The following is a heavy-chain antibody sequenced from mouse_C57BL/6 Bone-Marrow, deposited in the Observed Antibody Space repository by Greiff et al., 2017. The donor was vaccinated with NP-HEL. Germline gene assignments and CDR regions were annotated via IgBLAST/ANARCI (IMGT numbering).Heavy chain of an antibody. CDR1: GFNIKDYY. Sequence: EVHLVESGAELVKPGASVKLSCTASGFNIKDYYMHWVKQRTEQGLEWIGRIDPEDGETKYAPKFQGKATITADTSSNTAYLQLSSLTSEDTAVYYCAYYYGSYWYFDVWGTGTTVTVSS. CDR3: AYYYGSYWYFDV. CDR2: IDPEDGET. V-gene: IGHV14-2*01. D-gene: IGHD1-1*01. J-gene: IGHJ1*03.